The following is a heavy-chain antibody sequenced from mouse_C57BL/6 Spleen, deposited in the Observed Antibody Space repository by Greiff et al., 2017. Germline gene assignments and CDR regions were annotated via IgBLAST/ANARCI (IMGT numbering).Heavy chain of an antibody. CDR2: LDPSDSYT. CDR3: ARGRLGRFAY. V-gene: IGHV1-69*01. Sequence: QVQLQQPGAELVMPGASVKLSCKASGYTFTSYWMHWVKQRPGQGLEWIGELDPSDSYTNYNQKFKGKSTLTVDKSSSTAYMQPSSLTSEDSAVYYCARGRLGRFAYWGQGTLVTVSA. J-gene: IGHJ3*01. D-gene: IGHD4-1*01. CDR1: GYTFTSYW.